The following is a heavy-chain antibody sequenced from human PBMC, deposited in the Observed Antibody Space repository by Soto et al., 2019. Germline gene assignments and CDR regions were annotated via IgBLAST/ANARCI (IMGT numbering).Heavy chain of an antibody. D-gene: IGHD6-19*01. J-gene: IGHJ3*02. V-gene: IGHV3-33*01. CDR1: GFTFSSYG. CDR3: ARGDSSGWYDAFDI. CDR2: IWYDGSNK. Sequence: QVQLVESGGGVVQPGRSLRLSCAASGFTFSSYGMHWVRQAPGKGLEWVAVIWYDGSNKYYADSVKGRFTISRDNSKNPLYLQMNSLRAEDTAVYYCARGDSSGWYDAFDIWGQGTMVTVSS.